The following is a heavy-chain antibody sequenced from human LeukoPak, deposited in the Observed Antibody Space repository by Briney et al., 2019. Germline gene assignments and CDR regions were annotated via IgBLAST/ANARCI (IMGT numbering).Heavy chain of an antibody. CDR2: MNPNSGNT. V-gene: IGHV1-8*03. J-gene: IGHJ4*02. CDR3: ARHVVPAAALYY. Sequence: ASVKVSCKASGYTFTSYDINWVRQATGQGLEWMGWMNPNSGNTGYAQKFQGRVTITRNTSISTAYMELSSLRSEDTAVYYCARHVVPAAALYYWGQGTLVTVPS. D-gene: IGHD2-2*01. CDR1: GYTFTSYD.